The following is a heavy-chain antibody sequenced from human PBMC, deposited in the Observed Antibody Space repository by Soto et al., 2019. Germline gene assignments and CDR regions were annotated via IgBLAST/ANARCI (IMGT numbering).Heavy chain of an antibody. CDR3: ANGHCIGTTCRDVAGDY. Sequence: QVQLVESGGGVVQPGRSLRLSCAASGFTLSIYGMHWVRQAPGKGLEWVALTSYDGSNKYYADSVKGRFTISRDSSKNTVFLKMNSLRDEDTAVYYCANGHCIGTTCRDVAGDYWGQGTLVTVSS. CDR1: GFTLSIYG. D-gene: IGHD2-2*01. CDR2: TSYDGSNK. V-gene: IGHV3-30*18. J-gene: IGHJ4*02.